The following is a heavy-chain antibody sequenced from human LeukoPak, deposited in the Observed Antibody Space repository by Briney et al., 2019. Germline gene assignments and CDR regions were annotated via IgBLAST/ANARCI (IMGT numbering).Heavy chain of an antibody. CDR1: GFTFSDYY. D-gene: IGHD5-12*01. CDR3: ASDIVATSGGF. Sequence: GGSLRLSCAASGFTFSDYYMSWIRQAPGKGLEWVAYITSSGDDIYYADSVKGRFTISRDNAKNALFLRMSSLRVEDTATYYCASDIVATSGGFWGQGTLVSVSS. J-gene: IGHJ4*02. V-gene: IGHV3-11*01. CDR2: ITSSGDDI.